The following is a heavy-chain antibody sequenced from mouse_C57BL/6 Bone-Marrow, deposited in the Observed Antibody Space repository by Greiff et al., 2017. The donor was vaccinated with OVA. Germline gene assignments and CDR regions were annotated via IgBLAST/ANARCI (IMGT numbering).Heavy chain of an antibody. Sequence: EVMLVESEGGLVQPGRSMKLSCTASGFTFSDYYMAWVRQVPEKGLEWVANINYDGSSTYYLDSLKSRFIISRDNAKNILYLQMSSLKSEDTATYYCARGDPDWFAYWGQGTLVTVSA. CDR1: GFTFSDYY. CDR2: INYDGSST. CDR3: ARGDPDWFAY. J-gene: IGHJ3*01. V-gene: IGHV5-16*01.